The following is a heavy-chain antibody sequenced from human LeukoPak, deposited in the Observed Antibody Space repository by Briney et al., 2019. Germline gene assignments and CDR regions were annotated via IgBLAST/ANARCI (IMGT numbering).Heavy chain of an antibody. J-gene: IGHJ4*02. Sequence: SETLSLTCTFSGGSISGYYWTWIRQPPGKGLEWIGYIYYGGTTNYNPALESRVTISIDTSRNQFSLRLSSVTAADTAVYHCASENYGSGSLNYWGQGTLVTVSS. D-gene: IGHD3-10*01. CDR2: IYYGGTT. CDR3: ASENYGSGSLNY. V-gene: IGHV4-59*08. CDR1: GGSISGYY.